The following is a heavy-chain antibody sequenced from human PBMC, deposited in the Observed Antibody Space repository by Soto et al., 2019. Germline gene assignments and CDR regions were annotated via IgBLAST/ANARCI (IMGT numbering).Heavy chain of an antibody. J-gene: IGHJ6*02. V-gene: IGHV4-59*08. Sequence: PSETLSLTCTVSGGSISSYYWSWIRQPPGKGLEWIGYIYYFGSTNYNPSLKSRVTISVDTSKNQFSLKLSSVTAADTAVYYCARLNGYCISTNCHGYYGMDVWGQGTTVTVSS. CDR2: IYYFGST. CDR3: ARLNGYCISTNCHGYYGMDV. D-gene: IGHD2-2*03. CDR1: GGSISSYY.